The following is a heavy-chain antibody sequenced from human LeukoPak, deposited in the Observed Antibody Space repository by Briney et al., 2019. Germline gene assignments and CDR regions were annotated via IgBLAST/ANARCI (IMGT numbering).Heavy chain of an antibody. V-gene: IGHV3-23*01. D-gene: IGHD1-26*01. J-gene: IGHJ3*02. CDR1: GFTFSTNA. CDR2: ISNRSVSI. Sequence: GSLRLPCAASGFTFSTNAMSWVRQPPGRGLEWVSSISNRSVSIYYADSVRGGFTISRENSKYTLSFQMNSLRAEDTAIYWCAGSPSYSGDYSYDAFDMWGQGTMVTVSS. CDR3: AGSPSYSGDYSYDAFDM.